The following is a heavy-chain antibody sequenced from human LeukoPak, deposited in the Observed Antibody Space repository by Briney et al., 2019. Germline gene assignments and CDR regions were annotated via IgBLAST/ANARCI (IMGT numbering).Heavy chain of an antibody. J-gene: IGHJ3*02. D-gene: IGHD3-16*02. CDR3: AREEQTRQTFYDYVWGSYRNDAFDI. CDR2: ISSSSSYI. Sequence: GGSLRLSCAASGFTFSSYSMNWVRQAPGKGLEWVSSISSSSSYIYYADSVKGRFTISRDNAKNSLYLQMNSLRAEDTAVYYCAREEQTRQTFYDYVWGSYRNDAFDIWGQGTMVTVSS. V-gene: IGHV3-21*01. CDR1: GFTFSSYS.